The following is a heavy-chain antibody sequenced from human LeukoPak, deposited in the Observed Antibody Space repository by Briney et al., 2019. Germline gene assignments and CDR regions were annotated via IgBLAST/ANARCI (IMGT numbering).Heavy chain of an antibody. CDR3: AKGDSYGHY. D-gene: IGHD5-18*01. J-gene: IGHJ4*02. CDR2: ISYDGSNK. V-gene: IGHV3-30*18. Sequence: GGSLRLSCAASGFTFSSYGMHWVRQAPGKGLEWVAVISYDGSNKYYADSVKGRFTISRDNSKNTRYLQMNSLRAEDTAVYYCAKGDSYGHYWGQGTLVTVSS. CDR1: GFTFSSYG.